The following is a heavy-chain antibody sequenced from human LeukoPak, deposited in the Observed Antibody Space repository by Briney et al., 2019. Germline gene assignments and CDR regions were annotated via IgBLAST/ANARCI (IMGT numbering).Heavy chain of an antibody. V-gene: IGHV3-11*01. CDR2: ISSSGSTI. D-gene: IGHD1-26*01. J-gene: IGHJ4*02. CDR1: GFTFSDYY. Sequence: GGSLRLSCAASGFTFSDYYMRWIRQAPGKGLGLVSYISSSGSTIYYADSVKGRFTISRDNAKNSLYLQMNSLRAEDTAVYYCARGGNPAHGSGTTDYWGQGTLVTVSS. CDR3: ARGGNPAHGSGTTDY.